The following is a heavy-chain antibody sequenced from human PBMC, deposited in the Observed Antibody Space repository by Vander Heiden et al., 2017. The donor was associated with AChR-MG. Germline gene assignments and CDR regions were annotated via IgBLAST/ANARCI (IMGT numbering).Heavy chain of an antibody. V-gene: IGHV3-23*01. J-gene: IGHJ5*02. CDR3: AKGSGQWRGFDP. CDR1: AFPVSGYG. CDR2: ISGRGGST. D-gene: IGHD3-10*01. Sequence: EVQLLESGGGLVQPGGSLRLPGPASAFPVSGYGMGWVRQAAGKGLEWVSAISGRGGSTCYADSVKGRFTISRDNSKNTLYLQMNSLRAEDTAVYYCAKGSGQWRGFDPWGQGTLVTVSS.